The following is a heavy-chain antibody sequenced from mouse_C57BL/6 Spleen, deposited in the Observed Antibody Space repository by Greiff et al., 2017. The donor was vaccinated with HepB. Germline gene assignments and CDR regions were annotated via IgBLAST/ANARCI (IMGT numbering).Heavy chain of an antibody. J-gene: IGHJ1*03. CDR3: VLDWYFDV. Sequence: EVKLVESGGGLVQPGGSMKLSCVASGFTFSNYWMNWVRQSPEKGLEWVAQIRLKSDNYATHYAESVKGRFTISRDDSKSSVYLQMNNLRAEDTGIYYCVLDWYFDVWGTGTTVTVSS. V-gene: IGHV6-3*01. CDR2: IRLKSDNYAT. D-gene: IGHD1-1*01. CDR1: GFTFSNYW.